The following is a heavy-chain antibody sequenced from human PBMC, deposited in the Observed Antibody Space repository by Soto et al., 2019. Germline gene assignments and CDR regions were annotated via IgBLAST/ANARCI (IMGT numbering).Heavy chain of an antibody. CDR1: GFTFSNYY. D-gene: IGHD2-15*01. V-gene: IGHV3-11*05. CDR2: ISSSSNYI. Sequence: QVQLVESGGGFVKPGGSLRLSCTASGFTFSNYYMNWIRQAPGKGLEWVSYISSSSNYINYADSVKGRFTISRDNAKNSLFLQMNSLRADDTAVYYCARARGPSGGSSADYWGQGTLVTVSS. J-gene: IGHJ4*02. CDR3: ARARGPSGGSSADY.